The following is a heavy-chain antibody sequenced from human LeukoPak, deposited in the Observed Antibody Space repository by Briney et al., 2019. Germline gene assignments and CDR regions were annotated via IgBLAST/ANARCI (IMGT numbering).Heavy chain of an antibody. Sequence: KPSQTLSLTCTVSGGSISSGDYYWSWIRQPPGKGLEWIGYIYYSGSTYYNPSFKGRVTISVDTSKNQFSLKLSSVTAADTAVYSCAREDYGDYLPVYWGQGTLVTVSS. CDR1: GGSISSGDYY. CDR3: AREDYGDYLPVY. CDR2: IYYSGST. J-gene: IGHJ4*02. V-gene: IGHV4-30-4*01. D-gene: IGHD4-17*01.